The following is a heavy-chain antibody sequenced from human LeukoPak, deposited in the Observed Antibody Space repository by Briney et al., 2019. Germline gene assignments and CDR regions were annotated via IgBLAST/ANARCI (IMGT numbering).Heavy chain of an antibody. CDR3: ARGAGGYRATERPTGYAFDI. Sequence: KSGGSLRLSCAASGFTFSSYSMNWVRQAPGKGLEWVSSISSSSSYIYYADSVKGRFTISRDNAKNSLYLQMNSLRAEDTAVYYCARGAGGYRATERPTGYAFDIWGQGTMVTVSS. CDR1: GFTFSSYS. J-gene: IGHJ3*02. CDR2: ISSSSSYI. V-gene: IGHV3-21*01. D-gene: IGHD1-14*01.